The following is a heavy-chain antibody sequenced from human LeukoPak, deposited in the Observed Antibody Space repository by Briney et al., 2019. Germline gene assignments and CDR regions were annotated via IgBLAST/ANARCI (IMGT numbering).Heavy chain of an antibody. CDR2: IIPIFGTA. D-gene: IGHD3-3*01. Sequence: ASVKVSCKASGGTFSSYAISWVRQAPGQGLEWMGGIIPIFGTANYAQKFQGRVTITADESTSTAYMELSSLRSEDTAVYYCARDHYDFWSGYQFDPWGQGTLVTVSS. CDR1: GGTFSSYA. J-gene: IGHJ5*02. V-gene: IGHV1-69*13. CDR3: ARDHYDFWSGYQFDP.